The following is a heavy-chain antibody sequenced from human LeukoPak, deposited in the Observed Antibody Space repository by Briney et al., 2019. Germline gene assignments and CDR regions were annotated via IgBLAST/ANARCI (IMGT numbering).Heavy chain of an antibody. Sequence: GGSLRLSCSASGFTFISYAMHWVRQAPWNGLEYVSGISNDGGSTYYADSVKGRFTISRDNSKNTLYLQMSSLRAEETAVYYCVKGGQRWLQFGFDYWGQGTLVTVSS. J-gene: IGHJ4*02. V-gene: IGHV3-64D*06. CDR3: VKGGQRWLQFGFDY. CDR1: GFTFISYA. D-gene: IGHD5-24*01. CDR2: ISNDGGST.